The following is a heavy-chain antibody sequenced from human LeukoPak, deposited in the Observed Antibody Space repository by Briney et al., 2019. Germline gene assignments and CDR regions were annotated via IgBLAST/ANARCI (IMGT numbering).Heavy chain of an antibody. Sequence: PGGSLRLSCAVSGFTFSDHYIDWVRQAPGKGLEWVGRTRNKANSYTTDYAASVKGRFTISRDNSKNSLYLQMNSLKTEDTAVYYCARGTYYSDSSGYYVFGGFDYWGQGTLVSVSS. V-gene: IGHV3-72*01. CDR3: ARGTYYSDSSGYYVFGGFDY. D-gene: IGHD3-22*01. CDR1: GFTFSDHY. J-gene: IGHJ4*02. CDR2: TRNKANSYTT.